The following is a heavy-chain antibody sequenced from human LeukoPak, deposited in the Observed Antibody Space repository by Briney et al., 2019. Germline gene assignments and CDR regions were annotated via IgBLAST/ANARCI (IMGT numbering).Heavy chain of an antibody. V-gene: IGHV1-69*04. CDR3: ASPEGVGSGYSIGI. Sequence: SVKVSCKASGGTFSSYAISWVRQAPGQGLEWMGRIIPILGIANYAQKFQGRVTITADKSTSTAYMEQSSLRSEDTAVYYCASPEGVGSGYSIGIWGQGTMGTVSS. CDR1: GGTFSSYA. J-gene: IGHJ3*02. D-gene: IGHD3-22*01. CDR2: IIPILGIA.